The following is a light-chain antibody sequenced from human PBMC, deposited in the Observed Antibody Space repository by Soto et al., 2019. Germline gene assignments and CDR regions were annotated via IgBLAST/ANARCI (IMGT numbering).Light chain of an antibody. Sequence: DIQITQSPSTLSASVGDRVTIPCRASQTINNRLAWYQQKPGKAPKLLIYGVSTLESGVPSRFSGSGSGTEFTLTISSLQPDDFATYYCQQYESYWTMFGQGTKVDIK. CDR3: QQYESYWTM. CDR1: QTINNR. J-gene: IGKJ1*01. V-gene: IGKV1-5*01. CDR2: GVS.